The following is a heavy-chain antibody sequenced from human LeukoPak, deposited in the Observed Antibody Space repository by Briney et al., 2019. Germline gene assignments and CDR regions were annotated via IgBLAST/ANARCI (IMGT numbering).Heavy chain of an antibody. J-gene: IGHJ2*01. CDR3: AKDRVAHSFYWYFDL. CDR1: GFTFDDYA. Sequence: PGGSLRLSCAASGFTFDDYAMHWVRQVPGKGLEWVSGISGSGGSTLYADSVKGRFTISRDNSKKTVYLQMNSLRAEDTAVYYCAKDRVAHSFYWYFDLWGRGTLVTVSS. CDR2: ISGSGGST. D-gene: IGHD5-12*01. V-gene: IGHV3-23*01.